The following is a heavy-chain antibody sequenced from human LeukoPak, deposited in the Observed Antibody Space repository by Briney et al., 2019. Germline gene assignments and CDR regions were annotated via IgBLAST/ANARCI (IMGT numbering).Heavy chain of an antibody. D-gene: IGHD3-3*01. V-gene: IGHV1-18*01. CDR3: ARFSITIFGVANFDY. Sequence: ASVKVSCKASGYTFTSYGIRWVRQAPGHGLEWMGWISAYDGNTNYAQKLQGRVTMTTDTSTSTAYMELRSLRSDDTAVYYCARFSITIFGVANFDYWGQGTLVTVSS. J-gene: IGHJ4*02. CDR2: ISAYDGNT. CDR1: GYTFTSYG.